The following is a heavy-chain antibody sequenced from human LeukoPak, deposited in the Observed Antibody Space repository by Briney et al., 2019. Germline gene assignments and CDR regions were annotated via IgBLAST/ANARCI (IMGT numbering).Heavy chain of an antibody. V-gene: IGHV4-39*01. J-gene: IGHJ4*02. CDR3: ARRYYYDSSGSVH. Sequence: SETLSLTCTVSGGSISSSSYYWGWIRQPPGKGLEGIGSIYYSGSTYYNPSLKSRVTISVDTSKNQFSLKLSSVTAADTAVYYCARRYYYDSSGSVHWGQGTLVTVSS. CDR2: IYYSGST. CDR1: GGSISSSSYY. D-gene: IGHD3-22*01.